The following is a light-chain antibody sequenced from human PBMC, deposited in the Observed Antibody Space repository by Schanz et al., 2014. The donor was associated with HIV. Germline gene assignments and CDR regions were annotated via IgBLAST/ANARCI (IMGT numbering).Light chain of an antibody. J-gene: IGLJ1*01. CDR2: DVS. CDR3: SSYTSSSTLYV. V-gene: IGLV2-14*03. CDR1: SSDVGGYQH. Sequence: QSALTQPASVSGSPGQSITISCTGTSSDVGGYQHVSWYQQHPGKAPKFMIYDVSNRPSGVSNRFSGSKSGNTASLTISGLQAEDEADYYCSSYTSSSTLYVFGTGTKLTVL.